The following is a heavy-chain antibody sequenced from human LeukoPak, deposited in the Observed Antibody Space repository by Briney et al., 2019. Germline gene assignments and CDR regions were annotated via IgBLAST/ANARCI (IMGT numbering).Heavy chain of an antibody. Sequence: GGSLRLSCAASGFTFSSYSMNWVRQAPGKGLEGVSSISSSSSYIYYAASVKGRFTISRDNAKHSLYLQMNSLRSEDTAVYYCARGDGSGWNGGRVYYFDYWGQGTLVTASS. CDR2: ISSSSSYI. CDR1: GFTFSSYS. V-gene: IGHV3-21*01. J-gene: IGHJ4*02. CDR3: ARGDGSGWNGGRVYYFDY. D-gene: IGHD6-19*01.